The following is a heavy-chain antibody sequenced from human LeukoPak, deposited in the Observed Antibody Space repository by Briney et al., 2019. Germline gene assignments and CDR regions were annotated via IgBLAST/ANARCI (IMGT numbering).Heavy chain of an antibody. D-gene: IGHD6-13*01. Sequence: PGGSLRLSCAASGFTFSSYAMHWVRQAPGKGLEWVAVISCDGSNKYYADSVKGRFTISRDNSKNTLYLQMNSLRAEDTAVYYCARGSSWYWFDPWGQGTLVTVSS. CDR1: GFTFSSYA. J-gene: IGHJ5*02. CDR2: ISCDGSNK. CDR3: ARGSSWYWFDP. V-gene: IGHV3-30*04.